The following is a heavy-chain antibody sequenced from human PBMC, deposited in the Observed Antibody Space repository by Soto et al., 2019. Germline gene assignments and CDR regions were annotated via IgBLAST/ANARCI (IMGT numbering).Heavy chain of an antibody. CDR1: GYTFTDYP. V-gene: IGHV1-69*13. CDR3: AGTTVTAFGYYGMDV. D-gene: IGHD4-17*01. Sequence: QVQLVQSGAEVRKPGASVKLSCKASGYTFTDYPIHWVRQAPGQGLEWMGWIIPIFGTANYAQKFQGRVTITADESTSTAYMELSSLRSEDTAVYYCAGTTVTAFGYYGMDVWGQGTTVTVSS. CDR2: IIPIFGTA. J-gene: IGHJ6*02.